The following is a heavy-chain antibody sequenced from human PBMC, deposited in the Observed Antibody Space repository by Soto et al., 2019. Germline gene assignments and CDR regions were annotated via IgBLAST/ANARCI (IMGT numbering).Heavy chain of an antibody. J-gene: IGHJ6*02. CDR2: IKPDGSEK. V-gene: IGHV3-7*03. CDR3: ARDKGAAPGSSGDYGMDV. D-gene: IGHD6-13*01. CDR1: VFSFRHYW. Sequence: PWGALLVSCETSVFSFRHYWMSWVRQAPGKGVEWVAIIKPDGSEKYYVDSVRGRFTISRDNAKNSLYLQLDSLRADETALYYCARDKGAAPGSSGDYGMDVWGQGTTVTVSS.